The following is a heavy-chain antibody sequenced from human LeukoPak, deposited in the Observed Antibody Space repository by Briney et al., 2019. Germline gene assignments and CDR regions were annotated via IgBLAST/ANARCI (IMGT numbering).Heavy chain of an antibody. D-gene: IGHD2-2*03. CDR2: IFISGGST. CDR3: AKTRGGNTWIFDY. CDR1: GFTFSSYA. Sequence: GGSLRLSCAASGFTFSSYAMSWVRQAPGKGLEWVSGIFISGGSTYYADSVKGRFTISRDNSKNTLYLQMNSLRAEDTAVYYCAKTRGGNTWIFDYWGQGALVTVSS. J-gene: IGHJ4*02. V-gene: IGHV3-23*01.